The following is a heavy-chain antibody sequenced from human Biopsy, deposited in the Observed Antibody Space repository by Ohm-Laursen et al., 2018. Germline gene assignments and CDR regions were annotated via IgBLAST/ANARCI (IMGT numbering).Heavy chain of an antibody. Sequence: SETLSLTWSVSGGSITSYYWTWIRQPPGKGLEWIGHVYNGGITNYNPSLKSRVTISKDTSKNQFSLQVNSVTAADTAVYYCARTPRDSFWSGSYKRGLWFDPWGRGTLVIVSS. D-gene: IGHD3-3*01. V-gene: IGHV4-59*01. CDR1: GGSITSYY. CDR2: VYNGGIT. CDR3: ARTPRDSFWSGSYKRGLWFDP. J-gene: IGHJ5*02.